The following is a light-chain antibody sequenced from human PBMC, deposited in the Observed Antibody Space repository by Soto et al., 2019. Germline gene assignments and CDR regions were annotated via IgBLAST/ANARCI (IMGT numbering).Light chain of an antibody. CDR1: QSISSW. J-gene: IGKJ1*01. CDR2: KAS. Sequence: DIQMTQSPSTLSASVGDRVTITCRASQSISSWLAWYQQKPGKAPKLLIYKASSLESGVPSRFSGSGSGTEFTLTISNLQPDDFATYYCQQYNSAWTFGQGTKVEIK. V-gene: IGKV1-5*03. CDR3: QQYNSAWT.